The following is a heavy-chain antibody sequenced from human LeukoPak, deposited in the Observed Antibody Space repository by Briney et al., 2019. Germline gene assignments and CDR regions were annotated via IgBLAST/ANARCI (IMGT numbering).Heavy chain of an antibody. CDR3: ARGVVLPSYYYYYYYMDV. Sequence: KPSETLSLTCAVYGGSFSGYYWSWIRQPPGKGLEWIGEINHSGSTNYNPSLKSRVTISVDTSKNQFSLKLSSVTAADTAVYYCARGVVLPSYYYYYYYMDVWGKGTTVTISS. CDR2: INHSGST. D-gene: IGHD2-2*01. J-gene: IGHJ6*03. CDR1: GGSFSGYY. V-gene: IGHV4-34*01.